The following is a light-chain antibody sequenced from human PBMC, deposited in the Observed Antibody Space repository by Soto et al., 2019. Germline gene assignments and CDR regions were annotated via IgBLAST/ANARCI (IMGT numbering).Light chain of an antibody. CDR1: QSISSY. V-gene: IGKV1-39*01. CDR3: QQSYSTPPWT. CDR2: AAS. J-gene: IGKJ1*01. Sequence: DIQRAQPRSSVTASVGDRVTITCRASQSISSYLNWYQQKPGKAPKLLIYAASSLQSGVPSRFSGSGSGTDFTLTISSLQPEDFATYYCQQSYSTPPWTFGQGTKVDIK.